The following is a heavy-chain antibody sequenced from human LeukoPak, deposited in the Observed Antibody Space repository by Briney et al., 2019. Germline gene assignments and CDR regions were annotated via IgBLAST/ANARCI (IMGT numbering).Heavy chain of an antibody. CDR3: ARHFNGYSNGPIDY. D-gene: IGHD5-18*01. Sequence: SETLSLTCTVSGGSIRSSYYYWGWIRQPPGKGLEWIGSIYDSGSTYYNPSLKSRVTISVDTSKNQFSLKLSSVTAADTAVYYCARHFNGYSNGPIDYWGQGTLVTVSS. CDR2: IYDSGST. CDR1: GGSIRSSYYY. J-gene: IGHJ4*02. V-gene: IGHV4-39*01.